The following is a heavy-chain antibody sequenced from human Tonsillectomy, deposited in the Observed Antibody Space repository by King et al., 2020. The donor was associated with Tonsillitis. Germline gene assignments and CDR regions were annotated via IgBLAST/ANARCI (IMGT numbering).Heavy chain of an antibody. D-gene: IGHD3-3*01. V-gene: IGHV1-69*01. CDR1: GGTFSSYA. CDR2: IIPIFGTA. CDR3: ARTYYDFWSGYGRYYYYYMDV. J-gene: IGHJ6*03. Sequence: VQLVESGAEVKKPGSSVKVSCKASGGTFSSYAISWVRQAPGQGLEWMGGIIPIFGTANYAQKFQGRVTITADESTSTAYMELRSLRSEDTAVYYCARTYYDFWSGYGRYYYYYMDVWGKGTTVTVSS.